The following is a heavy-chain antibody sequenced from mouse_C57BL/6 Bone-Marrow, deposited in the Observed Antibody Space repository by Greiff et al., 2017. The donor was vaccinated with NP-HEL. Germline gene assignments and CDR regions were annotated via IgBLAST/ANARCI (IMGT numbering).Heavy chain of an antibody. J-gene: IGHJ2*01. CDR3: AKDWNYFDY. CDR2: IYPGDGDT. V-gene: IGHV1-80*01. CDR1: GYAFSSYW. Sequence: VHLVESGAELVKPGASVKISCKASGYAFSSYWMNWVKQRPGKGLEWIGQIYPGDGDTKYKGKFKGKATMTADKSSSTAYLQLSSLTSEDSAVYFCAKDWNYFDYWGQGTTLTVSS. D-gene: IGHD4-1*01.